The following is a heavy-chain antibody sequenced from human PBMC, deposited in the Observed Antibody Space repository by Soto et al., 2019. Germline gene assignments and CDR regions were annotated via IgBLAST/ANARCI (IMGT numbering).Heavy chain of an antibody. J-gene: IGHJ4*02. D-gene: IGHD6-19*01. CDR1: GYTFTGYY. CDR2: INPNSGGT. V-gene: IGHV1-2*02. CDR3: ASEELAVAGRDY. Sequence: QVQLVQSGAEVKKPGASVKVSCKASGYTFTGYYMHWVRQAPGQGLEWMGWINPNSGGTNYAQKLQGRVTMTRDTSISTAYMELSRLRSDDTAVYYCASEELAVAGRDYWGQGTLVTVSS.